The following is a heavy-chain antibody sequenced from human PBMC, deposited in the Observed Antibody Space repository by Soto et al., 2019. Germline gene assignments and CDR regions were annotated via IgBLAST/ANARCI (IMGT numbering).Heavy chain of an antibody. CDR1: GFSLSTSGVG. CDR3: AHRHYYDSRGSGWFDP. Sequence: QITLKESGPTLVKPTQTLTLTCTFSGFSLSTSGVGVGWIRQPPGKALEWLALIYWDDDKRYSPSLKSRLTITKDTSKNQVVLTMTNMDPVDTAPYYCAHRHYYDSRGSGWFDPWGQGTLVTVSS. V-gene: IGHV2-5*02. J-gene: IGHJ5*02. CDR2: IYWDDDK. D-gene: IGHD3-22*01.